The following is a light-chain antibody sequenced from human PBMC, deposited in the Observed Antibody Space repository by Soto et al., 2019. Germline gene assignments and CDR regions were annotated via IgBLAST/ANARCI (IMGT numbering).Light chain of an antibody. Sequence: EIVMTQSPATLSVSPGERATLSCRASPSFSSSLAWYQQKPGQAPRLLIYDASARATGIPARFSGSGYGTEFTHTISSLQSEDFAVYYCQHYNNWPFTFGGGTKVE. V-gene: IGKV3-15*01. CDR3: QHYNNWPFT. CDR1: PSFSSS. J-gene: IGKJ4*01. CDR2: DAS.